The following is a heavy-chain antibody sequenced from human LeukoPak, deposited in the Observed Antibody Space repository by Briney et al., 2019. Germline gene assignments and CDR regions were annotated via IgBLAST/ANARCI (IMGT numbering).Heavy chain of an antibody. CDR2: IYYSGST. V-gene: IGHV4-59*08. CDR3: ARQMNTVTADY. Sequence: SETLSLTCTVSGGSISSYYWGWIRQPPGKGLEWIGYIYYSGSTNYNPSLKSRVTISVDTSKNQCSLKLSSVTAADTAVYYCARQMNTVTADYWGQGTLVTVSS. CDR1: GGSISSYY. J-gene: IGHJ4*02. D-gene: IGHD4-17*01.